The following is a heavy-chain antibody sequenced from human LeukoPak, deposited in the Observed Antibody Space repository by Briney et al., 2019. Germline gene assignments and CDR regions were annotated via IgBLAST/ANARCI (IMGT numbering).Heavy chain of an antibody. J-gene: IGHJ6*03. Sequence: GGSLRLSCAASGFTFSSYAMHWVRQAPGKGLEWVAVISYDGSNKYYADSVKGRFTISRDNSKNTLYLQMNSLRAEDTAVYYCARGIVATKYYYYYYMDVWGKGTTVTVSS. V-gene: IGHV3-30*04. CDR1: GFTFSSYA. CDR3: ARGIVATKYYYYYYMDV. CDR2: ISYDGSNK. D-gene: IGHD5-12*01.